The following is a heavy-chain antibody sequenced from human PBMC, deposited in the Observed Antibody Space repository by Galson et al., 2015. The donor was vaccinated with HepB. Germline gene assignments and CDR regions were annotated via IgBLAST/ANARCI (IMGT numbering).Heavy chain of an antibody. D-gene: IGHD4-17*01. CDR3: AWEGRAETTNYFDS. J-gene: IGHJ4*02. CDR1: GYTLNVYY. Sequence: SVKVSCKASGYTLNVYYSHWVRQAPGEGLEWMGWIDPNSGGTKCAQKFQGRVTMTRDTSISTTYMELNSLTFDDTAVYYCAWEGRAETTNYFDSWGQGNLVIVSS. V-gene: IGHV1-2*02. CDR2: IDPNSGGT.